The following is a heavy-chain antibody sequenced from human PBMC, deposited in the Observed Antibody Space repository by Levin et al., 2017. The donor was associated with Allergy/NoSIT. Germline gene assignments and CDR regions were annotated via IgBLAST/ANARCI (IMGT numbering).Heavy chain of an antibody. D-gene: IGHD6-19*01. Sequence: SCAASGFSVISNYMSWVRQAPGKGLEWVSFIRSGSTTHYADSVKGRFTISRDNSKNTLCLQMNSLRAEDTAMYYCARVEFDTSGGYHFDSWGQGTLVTVSS. V-gene: IGHV3-53*01. CDR2: IRSGSTT. CDR1: GFSVISNY. J-gene: IGHJ4*02. CDR3: ARVEFDTSGGYHFDS.